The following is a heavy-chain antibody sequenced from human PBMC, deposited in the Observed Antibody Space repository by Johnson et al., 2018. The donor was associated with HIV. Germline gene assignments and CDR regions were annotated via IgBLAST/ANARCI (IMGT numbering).Heavy chain of an antibody. CDR2: IKEYGTEQ. D-gene: IGHD3-16*02. Sequence: VLLVESGGGLVRPGGSLRLSCAASGFRFRSYWMTWVRQAPRKGLEWVAKIKEYGTEQYYVDSVKGRFTICRDNAKKSVYLQMNSLRAEDTVVYSCAREGRLMTTFGGLIDTGVFDIWGQGTMVTVSS. J-gene: IGHJ3*02. V-gene: IGHV3-7*01. CDR3: AREGRLMTTFGGLIDTGVFDI. CDR1: GFRFRSYW.